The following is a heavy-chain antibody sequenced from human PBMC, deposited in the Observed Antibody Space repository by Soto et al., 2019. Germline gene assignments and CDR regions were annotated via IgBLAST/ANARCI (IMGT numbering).Heavy chain of an antibody. J-gene: IGHJ4*02. CDR3: ASSLRYFDWLYDY. CDR1: GGSISSGDYY. V-gene: IGHV4-30-4*01. CDR2: IYYSGST. D-gene: IGHD3-9*01. Sequence: SETLSLTCTVSGGSISSGDYYWSWIRQPPGKGLEWIGYIYYSGSTYYNPSLKSRVTISVDTSKNQFSLKLSSVTAADTAVYYCASSLRYFDWLYDYWGQGTLVTVS.